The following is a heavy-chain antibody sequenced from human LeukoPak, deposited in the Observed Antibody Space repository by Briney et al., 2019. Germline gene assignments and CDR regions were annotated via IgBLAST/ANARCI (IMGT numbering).Heavy chain of an antibody. D-gene: IGHD3-3*01. CDR1: GFTFSSYA. V-gene: IGHV3-23*01. J-gene: IGHJ4*02. Sequence: GGSLRLSCAASGFTFSSYAMSWVRQAPGKGLEWVSAISGSGGSTYYADSVKGRFTISRDNCKNTLYLQMNSLRAEDTAVYYCAKVGKNVLRFLEWLLTTDYWGQGTLVTVSS. CDR2: ISGSGGST. CDR3: AKVGKNVLRFLEWLLTTDY.